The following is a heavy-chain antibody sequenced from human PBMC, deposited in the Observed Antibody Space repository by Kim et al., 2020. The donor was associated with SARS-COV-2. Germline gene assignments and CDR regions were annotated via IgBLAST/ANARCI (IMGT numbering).Heavy chain of an antibody. Sequence: SETLSLTCTVSGGSISSGSYYWSWIRQPAGKGLEWIGRIYTSGSTNYNPSLKSRVTISVDTSKNQFSLKLSSVTAADTAVYYCARVGPGNYYGSGSYLSDYYYYGMDVWGQGTTVTVSS. CDR2: IYTSGST. CDR3: ARVGPGNYYGSGSYLSDYYYYGMDV. J-gene: IGHJ6*02. V-gene: IGHV4-61*02. CDR1: GGSISSGSYY. D-gene: IGHD3-10*01.